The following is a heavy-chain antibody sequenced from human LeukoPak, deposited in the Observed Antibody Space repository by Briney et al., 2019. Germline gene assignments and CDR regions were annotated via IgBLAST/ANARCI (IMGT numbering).Heavy chain of an antibody. D-gene: IGHD5-18*01. CDR1: DGSINSDF. J-gene: IGHJ6*03. CDR3: ARDGRGYSYGSTYYYYYMDV. V-gene: IGHV4-59*01. CDR2: IRYSGRT. Sequence: SETLSLTCTASDGSINSDFWTWIRQPPGKGLEWIGYIRYSGRTSYNPSLKSRVSISIDTSKNLFSLKLRSVTTADTAVYYCARDGRGYSYGSTYYYYYMDVWGKGTTVTVSS.